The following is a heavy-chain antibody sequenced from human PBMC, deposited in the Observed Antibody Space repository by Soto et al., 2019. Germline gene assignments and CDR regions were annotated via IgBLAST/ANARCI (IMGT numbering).Heavy chain of an antibody. D-gene: IGHD6-6*01. J-gene: IGHJ5*02. V-gene: IGHV1-2*02. CDR2: INPNSGGT. Sequence: ASVKVSCKASGYTFTGYYMHWVRQAPGQGLEWMGWINPNSGGTNYAQKFQGRVTMTRDTSISTAYMELSRLRSDDTAVYYCARALKYSSSSDWFDPWGQGTLVTVS. CDR3: ARALKYSSSSDWFDP. CDR1: GYTFTGYY.